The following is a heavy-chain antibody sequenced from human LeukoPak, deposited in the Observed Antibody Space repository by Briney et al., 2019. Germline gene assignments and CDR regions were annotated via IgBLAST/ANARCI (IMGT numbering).Heavy chain of an antibody. CDR3: ARGPCTNGVCYLSLSYYYYMDV. D-gene: IGHD2-8*01. CDR1: GYTFTVFH. V-gene: IGHV1-2*02. Sequence: ASVKVSCKASGYTFTVFHMHWVRQAPGQGLEWMGRINPNSGGTNYAQKFQGRVTMTRDTAITTAYMELSRLRSDDTAVYYCARGPCTNGVCYLSLSYYYYMDVWGKGTTVTVSS. CDR2: INPNSGGT. J-gene: IGHJ6*03.